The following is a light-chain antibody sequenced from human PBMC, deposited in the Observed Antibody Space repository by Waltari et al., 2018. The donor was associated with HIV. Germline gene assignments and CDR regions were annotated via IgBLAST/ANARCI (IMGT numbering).Light chain of an antibody. CDR1: QSISSW. Sequence: DIQMTQSPSTLSASVGDRATITCRASQSISSWLAWYQQKPGKAPKLLIYKASNLESGIPSRFSGSGSGTDFTLTISSLQPDDFATYYCQQYNDYWTFGQGTKVEIK. CDR2: KAS. V-gene: IGKV1-5*03. J-gene: IGKJ1*01. CDR3: QQYNDYWT.